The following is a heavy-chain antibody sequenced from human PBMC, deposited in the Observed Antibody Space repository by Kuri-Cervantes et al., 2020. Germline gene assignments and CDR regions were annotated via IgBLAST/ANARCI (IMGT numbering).Heavy chain of an antibody. J-gene: IGHJ4*02. CDR1: GGSISGYY. D-gene: IGHD1-1*01. CDR3: ASLLNELFTIDY. Sequence: SETLSLTCTVSGGSISGYYWSWIRQPPGKGLEWIGYIYYSGSTYYNPPLKSRVTISVDTSKNQFSLKLSSVTAADTAVYYCASLLNELFTIDYWGQGTLVTVSS. CDR2: IYYSGST. V-gene: IGHV4-59*08.